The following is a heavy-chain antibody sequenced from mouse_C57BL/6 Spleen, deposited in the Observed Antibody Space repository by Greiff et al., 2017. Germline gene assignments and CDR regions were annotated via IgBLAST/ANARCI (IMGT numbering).Heavy chain of an antibody. D-gene: IGHD4-1*01. CDR1: GFTFSDYG. CDR3: ARANWGFDC. V-gene: IGHV5-17*01. Sequence: EVKLMESGGGLVKPGGSLKLSCAASGFTFSDYGMHWVRQAPEKGLEWVAYISRGSSTIYYADTVKGRFTISKYNAQNTLFLQMTSLRSADTAMYYCARANWGFDCWGQGPTLTVSS. CDR2: ISRGSSTI. J-gene: IGHJ2*01.